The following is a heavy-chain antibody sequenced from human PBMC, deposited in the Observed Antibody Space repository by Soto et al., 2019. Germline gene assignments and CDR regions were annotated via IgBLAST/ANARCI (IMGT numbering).Heavy chain of an antibody. CDR3: AKEVSDIVATIPYYYYGMDV. D-gene: IGHD5-12*01. J-gene: IGHJ6*02. Sequence: GGSLRLSCAASGFTFSSYGMHWVRQAPGKGLEWVAVISYDGSNKYYADSVKGRFTISRDNSKNTLYLQMNSLRAEDTAVYYCAKEVSDIVATIPYYYYGMDVWGQGTTVTVSS. V-gene: IGHV3-30*18. CDR1: GFTFSSYG. CDR2: ISYDGSNK.